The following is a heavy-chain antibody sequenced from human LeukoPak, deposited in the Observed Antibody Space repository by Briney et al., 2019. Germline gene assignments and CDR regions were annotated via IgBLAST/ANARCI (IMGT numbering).Heavy chain of an antibody. J-gene: IGHJ4*02. CDR2: ISYDGSNK. CDR3: AKEILSSMAFDY. V-gene: IGHV3-30*18. D-gene: IGHD2/OR15-2a*01. CDR1: GFTFSNYA. Sequence: GGSLRLSCVASGFTFSNYAMTWARQAPGKGLEWVAVISYDGSNKYYADSVKGRFTISRDNSKNTLYLQMNSLRAEDTAVYYCAKEILSSMAFDYWGQGTLVTVSS.